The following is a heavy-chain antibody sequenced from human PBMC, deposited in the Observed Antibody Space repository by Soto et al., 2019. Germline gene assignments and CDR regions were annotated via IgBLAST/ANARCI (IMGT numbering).Heavy chain of an antibody. J-gene: IGHJ4*02. CDR2: IKSKTDGGTT. Sequence: EVQLVESGGGLVKPGGSLRLSCAASGFTFSNAWMSWVRQAPGKGLEWVGRIKSKTDGGTTDYAAPVKGRFTISRDDSKNTLYLQMNSLKTEDTAVYYCTTVLGYCSSTSCFDYWGQGTLVTVSP. CDR3: TTVLGYCSSTSCFDY. V-gene: IGHV3-15*01. D-gene: IGHD2-2*01. CDR1: GFTFSNAW.